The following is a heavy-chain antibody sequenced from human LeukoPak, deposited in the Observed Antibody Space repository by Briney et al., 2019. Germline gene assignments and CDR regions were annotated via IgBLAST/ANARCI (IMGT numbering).Heavy chain of an antibody. CDR2: IYYSGST. CDR1: GGSISSSSYY. J-gene: IGHJ4*02. D-gene: IGHD5-18*01. Sequence: SDPLSLTCTVSGGSISSSSYYWGWIRQPPGKGLGWIGSIYYSGSTYYNPSLKSRVTISVDTSKNQFSLKLSSVTAADTAVYYCARIRGYSYGYRFYFDYWGQGTLVTVSS. V-gene: IGHV4-39*01. CDR3: ARIRGYSYGYRFYFDY.